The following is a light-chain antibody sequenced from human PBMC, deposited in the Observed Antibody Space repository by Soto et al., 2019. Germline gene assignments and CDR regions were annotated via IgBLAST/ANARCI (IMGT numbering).Light chain of an antibody. V-gene: IGLV2-14*01. Sequence: QSVLTQPASVSGSPGQSITISCTGTSSDVGANIFVSWYQQHPGKVPKPMIYTVSSRPSGVSQRFSGSKSGNTASLTISGLQAEDEADYYCSSFTTDSTYVFGTGTKVTVL. CDR2: TVS. CDR1: SSDVGANIF. CDR3: SSFTTDSTYV. J-gene: IGLJ1*01.